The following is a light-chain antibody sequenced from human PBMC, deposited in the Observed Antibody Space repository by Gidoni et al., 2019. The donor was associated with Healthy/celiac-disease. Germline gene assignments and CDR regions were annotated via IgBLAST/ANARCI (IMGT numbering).Light chain of an antibody. V-gene: IGLV2-11*01. Sequence: ALPQPRPVSGSPGTSVTISCTGTSSDFGGYNYVSWYQQNPGKAPKLMIYDVSKRPSGVPDRFSGSKSGNTASLTISGLQAEDEADYYCCSYAGSYTVVFGGGTKLTVL. J-gene: IGLJ2*01. CDR3: CSYAGSYTVV. CDR1: SSDFGGYNY. CDR2: DVS.